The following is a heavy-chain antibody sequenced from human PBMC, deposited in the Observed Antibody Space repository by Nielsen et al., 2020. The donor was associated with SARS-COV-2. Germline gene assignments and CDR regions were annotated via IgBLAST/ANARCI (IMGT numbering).Heavy chain of an antibody. CDR2: IYYSGST. V-gene: IGHV4-31*02. J-gene: IGHJ4*02. CDR3: ARDRPGYSSSWAFDY. D-gene: IGHD6-13*01. Sequence: WIRQSPGKGLEWIGYIYYSGSTYYNPSLKSRVTISVDTSKNQFSLKLSSVTAADTAVYYCARDRPGYSSSWAFDYWGQGTLVTVSS.